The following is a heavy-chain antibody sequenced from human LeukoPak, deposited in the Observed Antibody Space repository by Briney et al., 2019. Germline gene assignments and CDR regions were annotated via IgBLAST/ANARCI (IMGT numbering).Heavy chain of an antibody. J-gene: IGHJ4*02. Sequence: PGGSLRLSCAASGFTFSSYSMNWVRQAPGKGLEWVSYISSSSSTIYYADSVKGRFTISRDNSKNTLYLQMNSLRAEDTPVYYSAKDPRAPGIRLYYFDYWGQGTLVTVSS. D-gene: IGHD5-12*01. CDR3: AKDPRAPGIRLYYFDY. CDR1: GFTFSSYS. V-gene: IGHV3-48*01. CDR2: ISSSSSTI.